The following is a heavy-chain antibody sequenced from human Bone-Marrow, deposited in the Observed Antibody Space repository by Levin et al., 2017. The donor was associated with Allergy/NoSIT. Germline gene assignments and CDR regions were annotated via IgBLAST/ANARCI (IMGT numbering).Heavy chain of an antibody. CDR2: IYYSGTT. D-gene: IGHD4-17*01. CDR1: GGDISIGGYY. V-gene: IGHV4-31*03. J-gene: IGHJ4*02. Sequence: SCTVSGGDISIGGYYWRWIRHRPGKGLEWIGHIYYSGTTYYNPSLKSRVTISVDTSKNQFSLELTSMTAADTAVYYCGRDRGGDVDYWGQGTLVTVSS. CDR3: GRDRGGDVDY.